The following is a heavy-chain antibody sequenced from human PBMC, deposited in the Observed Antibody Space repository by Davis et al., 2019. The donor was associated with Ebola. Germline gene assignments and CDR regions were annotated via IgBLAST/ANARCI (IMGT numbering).Heavy chain of an antibody. V-gene: IGHV3-30-3*01. CDR1: GFTFSSYA. CDR3: AREAVIAARPGGWFDP. J-gene: IGHJ5*02. D-gene: IGHD6-6*01. CDR2: ISYDGSNK. Sequence: PGGSLRLSCAASGFTFSSYAMHWVRQAPGKGLEWVAVISYDGSNKYYADSVKGRFTISRDNSKNTLYLQMNSLRAEDTAVYYCAREAVIAARPGGWFDPWGQGTLVTVSS.